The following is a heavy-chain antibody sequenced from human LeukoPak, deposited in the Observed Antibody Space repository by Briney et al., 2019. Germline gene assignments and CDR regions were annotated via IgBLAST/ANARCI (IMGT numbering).Heavy chain of an antibody. CDR3: ARDLAYSRLDY. J-gene: IGHJ4*02. CDR2: IRSTGTI. Sequence: GGSLRLSCAASGFTFSDYCMTWIRQAPGKGLEWVSYIRSTGTIYYADSVKGRFTISRDNAKNSLHLQMNSLRAEDTAVYYCARDLAYSRLDYWGQGMLVTVSS. V-gene: IGHV3-11*01. CDR1: GFTFSDYC. D-gene: IGHD5-18*01.